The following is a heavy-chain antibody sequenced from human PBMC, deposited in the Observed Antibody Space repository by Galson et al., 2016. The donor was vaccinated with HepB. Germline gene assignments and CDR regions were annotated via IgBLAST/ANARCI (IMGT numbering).Heavy chain of an antibody. Sequence: SLRLSCAASGFTFSNYWMSWVRQGPGKGLEWVGNIKDDGSEKNYVESVKGRFTISRDNAKNSLYLQMNSLRAEDTAVYYCARDGGGSSGYYLDYWGQGTLVTVSS. J-gene: IGHJ4*02. CDR2: IKDDGSEK. D-gene: IGHD3-22*01. V-gene: IGHV3-7*01. CDR1: GFTFSNYW. CDR3: ARDGGGSSGYYLDY.